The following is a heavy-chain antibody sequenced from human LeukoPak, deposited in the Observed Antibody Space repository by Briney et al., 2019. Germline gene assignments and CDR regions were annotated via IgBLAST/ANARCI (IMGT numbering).Heavy chain of an antibody. J-gene: IGHJ3*02. Sequence: PGGSLRLSCAASGFTFSSYAMIWVRQAPGKGLEWVSYISSSGSTIYYADSVKGRFTISRGNAKNSLYLQMNSLRAEDTAVYYCARDSSDRGSSWYGARGSDAFDIWGQGTMVTVSS. CDR3: ARDSSDRGSSWYGARGSDAFDI. CDR2: ISSSGSTI. D-gene: IGHD6-13*01. CDR1: GFTFSSYA. V-gene: IGHV3-48*04.